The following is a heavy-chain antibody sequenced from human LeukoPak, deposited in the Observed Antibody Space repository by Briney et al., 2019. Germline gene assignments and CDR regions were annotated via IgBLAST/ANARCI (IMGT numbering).Heavy chain of an antibody. CDR2: INPSGGST. J-gene: IGHJ6*03. V-gene: IGHV1-46*01. D-gene: IGHD3-16*01. CDR3: ARDTQGGYYYMDV. CDR1: GYTFTSYY. Sequence: ASVKVSCKASGYTFTSYYMHWVRQAPGQGLEWMGIINPSGGSTTYAQKFQGRVTMTRDTSTTTVYMELSSLRSEDTVVYYCARDTQGGYYYMDVWGKGTTVTVSS.